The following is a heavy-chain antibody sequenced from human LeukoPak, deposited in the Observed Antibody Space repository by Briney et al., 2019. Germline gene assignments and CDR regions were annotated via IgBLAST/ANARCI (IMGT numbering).Heavy chain of an antibody. D-gene: IGHD3-10*01. CDR2: IYYSGST. V-gene: IGHV4-61*01. Sequence: SETLSLTCTVSGGSVSSGSYYWSWIRQPPGKGLEWIGYIYYSGSTNYNPSLKSRVTISVDTSKNQFSLKLSSVTAADTAVYYCAGGPPPHRLLWFGELFGWFDPWGQGTLVTVSS. J-gene: IGHJ5*02. CDR3: AGGPPPHRLLWFGELFGWFDP. CDR1: GGSVSSGSYY.